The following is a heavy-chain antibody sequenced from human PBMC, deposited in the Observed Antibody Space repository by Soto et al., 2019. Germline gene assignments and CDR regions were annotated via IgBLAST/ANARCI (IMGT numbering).Heavy chain of an antibody. V-gene: IGHV3-11*01. CDR3: ARRESITIFGVVIKSYNWFDP. Sequence: GGSLRLSCAASGFTFSDYYMSWIRQAPGKGLEWVSYISSSGSTIYYADSVKGRFTISRDNAKNSLYLQMNSLRAEDTAVYYCARRESITIFGVVIKSYNWFDPWGQGT. D-gene: IGHD3-3*01. J-gene: IGHJ5*02. CDR1: GFTFSDYY. CDR2: ISSSGSTI.